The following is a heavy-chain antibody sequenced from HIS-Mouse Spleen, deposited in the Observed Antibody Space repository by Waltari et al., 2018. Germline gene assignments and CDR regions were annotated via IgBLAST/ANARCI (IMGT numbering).Heavy chain of an antibody. CDR1: GGSISSSSYY. J-gene: IGHJ2*01. D-gene: IGHD6-13*01. CDR3: AREIPYSSSWYDWYFDL. Sequence: QLQLQESGPGLVKPSETLSLTCPVSGGSISSSSYYWGWIPQPPGKGLEWIGSIYYSGSTSSNPSRKSRVTISVDPSKNQFSLKLSSVTAADTAVYYCAREIPYSSSWYDWYFDLWGRGTLVTVSS. CDR2: IYYSGST. V-gene: IGHV4-39*07.